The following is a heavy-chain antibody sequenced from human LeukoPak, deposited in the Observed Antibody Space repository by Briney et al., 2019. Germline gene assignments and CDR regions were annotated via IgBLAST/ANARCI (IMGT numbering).Heavy chain of an antibody. CDR3: ARVKMATISP. CDR1: GGSISSYY. Sequence: SETLSLTCTVSGGSISSYYWSWIRQPPGKGLEWIGYIYYNGSTNYNPSLKSRVTISVDTSKNQFSLKLSSVTAADTAVYYCARVKMATISPWGQGTLVTVSS. CDR2: IYYNGST. V-gene: IGHV4-59*01. D-gene: IGHD5-24*01. J-gene: IGHJ5*02.